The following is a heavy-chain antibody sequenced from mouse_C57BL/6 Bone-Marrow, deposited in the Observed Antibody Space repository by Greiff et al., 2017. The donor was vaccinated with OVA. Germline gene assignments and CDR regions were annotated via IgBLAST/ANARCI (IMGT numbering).Heavy chain of an antibody. J-gene: IGHJ2*01. D-gene: IGHD3-1*01. CDR3: ARSGALPANFDY. Sequence: QVQLKQSGAELVKPGASVKISCKASGYAFSSYWMNWVKQRPGKGLEWIGQIYPGDGDTNYNGKFKGKATLTADKSSSTAYMQLSSLTSEDSAVYFCARSGALPANFDYWGQGTTLTVSS. V-gene: IGHV1-80*01. CDR1: GYAFSSYW. CDR2: IYPGDGDT.